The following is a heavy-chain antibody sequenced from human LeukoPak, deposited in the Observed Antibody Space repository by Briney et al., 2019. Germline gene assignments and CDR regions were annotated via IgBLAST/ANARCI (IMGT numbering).Heavy chain of an antibody. Sequence: PRGSLRLSCAASGFTFSSHWMSWVRQAPGKGLEWVANIKQDGSEKYYVDSVKGRFTISRDNPKNSLFLQMSSLRAEDTAVYYCARGPAAGNLLGYWGQGALVTVSS. V-gene: IGHV3-7*01. J-gene: IGHJ4*02. CDR3: ARGPAAGNLLGY. CDR1: GFTFSSHW. CDR2: IKQDGSEK. D-gene: IGHD6-19*01.